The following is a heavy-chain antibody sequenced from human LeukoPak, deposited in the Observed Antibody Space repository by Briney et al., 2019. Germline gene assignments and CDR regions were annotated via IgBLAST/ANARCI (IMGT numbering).Heavy chain of an antibody. D-gene: IGHD3-22*01. CDR3: ARSPQADYYDSSGYRPLDAFDI. Sequence: GASVKVSCKASGYTFTGYYMHWVRQAPGQGLEWMGGIIPIFGTANYAQKFQGRVTITADESTSTAYMELSSLRSEDTAVYYCARSPQADYYDSSGYRPLDAFDIWGQGTMVTVSS. J-gene: IGHJ3*02. CDR2: IIPIFGTA. CDR1: GYTFTGYY. V-gene: IGHV1-69*13.